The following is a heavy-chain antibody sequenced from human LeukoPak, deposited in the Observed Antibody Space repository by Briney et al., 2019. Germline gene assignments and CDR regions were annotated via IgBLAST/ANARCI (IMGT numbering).Heavy chain of an antibody. V-gene: IGHV3-7*01. D-gene: IGHD3-22*01. CDR1: GFTFSSYW. CDR3: ARLTGPQWLLLPFWFDS. CDR2: IKQDGSEK. J-gene: IGHJ5*01. Sequence: GGSLRLSCAASGFTFSSYWMNWVCQAPGKGLEWVANIKQDGSEKYYVDSVKGRFTISRDNAKNSLYLQMNSLTADDTAVYYCARLTGPQWLLLPFWFDSWGQGTLVTVSS.